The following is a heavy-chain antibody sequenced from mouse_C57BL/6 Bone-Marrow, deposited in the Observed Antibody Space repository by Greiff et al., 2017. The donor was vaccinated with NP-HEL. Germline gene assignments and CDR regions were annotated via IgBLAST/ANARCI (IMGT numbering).Heavy chain of an antibody. J-gene: IGHJ3*01. CDR2: IHPNSGST. CDR1: SYTFTSYW. V-gene: IGHV1-64*01. CDR3: ARLGFSWFAY. Sequence: VQLQQPGAELVKPGASVKLSCKASSYTFTSYWMHWVKQRPGQGLEWIGMIHPNSGSTNYNEKFKSKATLTVDKSSSTAYMQLSSLTSEDSAVYYCARLGFSWFAYWGQGTLVTVSA.